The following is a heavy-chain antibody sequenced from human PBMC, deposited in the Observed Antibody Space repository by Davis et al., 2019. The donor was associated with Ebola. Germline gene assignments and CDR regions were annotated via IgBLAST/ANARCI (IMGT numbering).Heavy chain of an antibody. Sequence: SETLSLTCAVYGGSFSGYYWSWIRQPPGKGLEWIGEINHSGSTNYNPSLKSRVTISVDTSKNQFSLKLSSVTAADTAVYYCARGVITMIVVVTDYYYYYMDVWGKGTTVTVSS. CDR1: GGSFSGYY. D-gene: IGHD3-22*01. CDR2: INHSGST. V-gene: IGHV4-34*01. J-gene: IGHJ6*03. CDR3: ARGVITMIVVVTDYYYYYMDV.